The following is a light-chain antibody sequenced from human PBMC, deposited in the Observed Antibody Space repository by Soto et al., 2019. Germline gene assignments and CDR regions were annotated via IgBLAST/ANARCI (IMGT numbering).Light chain of an antibody. CDR1: QSVLYSSNNKNY. Sequence: DIVMTQSPDSLAVSLGESATINCKSSQSVLYSSNNKNYLTWYQQKPGQPPKLLIYWASTRESGVPDRFSGSGSATDLSLTISSLQAEDVAVYYCQQCYSDPWTFGQGTKVEIK. J-gene: IGKJ1*01. V-gene: IGKV4-1*01. CDR3: QQCYSDPWT. CDR2: WAS.